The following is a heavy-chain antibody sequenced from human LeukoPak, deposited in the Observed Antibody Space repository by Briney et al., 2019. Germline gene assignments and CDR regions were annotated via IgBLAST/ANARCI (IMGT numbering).Heavy chain of an antibody. CDR1: GYSFTSYW. V-gene: IGHV5-51*01. D-gene: IGHD1-20*01. J-gene: IGHJ6*03. Sequence: GESLKISCKGSGYSFTSYWIGWVRQMPGKGLEWMGIIYPGDSDTRYSPSFQGQVTISADQSISTAYLQWSSLKASDTAMYYCARALTGTIKGNYYYMDVWGKGTTVTVSS. CDR3: ARALTGTIKGNYYYMDV. CDR2: IYPGDSDT.